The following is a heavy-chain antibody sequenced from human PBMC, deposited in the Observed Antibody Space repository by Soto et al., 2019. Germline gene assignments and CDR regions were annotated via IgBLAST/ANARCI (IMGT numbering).Heavy chain of an antibody. CDR3: ARGSTVAAILFDY. J-gene: IGHJ4*02. CDR2: IYYSGST. V-gene: IGHV4-31*03. CDR1: GDSISSGGYY. Sequence: QVQLQESGPGLVKPSQTLSLTCTVSGDSISSGGYYWSWIRQHPGKGLEWIGYIYYSGSTYYNPSLKSRVIISVDTSKNQFSLKLSSVTAADTAVYYCARGSTVAAILFDYWGLGTLVTVSS. D-gene: IGHD2-15*01.